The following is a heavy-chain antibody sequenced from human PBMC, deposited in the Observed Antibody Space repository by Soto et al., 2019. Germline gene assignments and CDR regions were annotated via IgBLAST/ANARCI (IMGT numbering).Heavy chain of an antibody. J-gene: IGHJ3*02. CDR1: GFTFSSYS. V-gene: IGHV3-21*01. CDR2: ISSSSSFI. D-gene: IGHD5-12*01. CDR3: ARERFGGYESFDSFDI. Sequence: GGSLRLSCAASGFTFSSYSMNWVRQAPGKGLEWVSSISSSSSFIYYADSVKGRFTISRDNAKNSLYLQMNSLRAEDTAVYYCARERFGGYESFDSFDIWGQGTMVTVSS.